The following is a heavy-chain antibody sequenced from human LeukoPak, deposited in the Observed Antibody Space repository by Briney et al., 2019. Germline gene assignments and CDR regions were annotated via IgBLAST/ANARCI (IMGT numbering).Heavy chain of an antibody. CDR3: ARDRSLLWFGESLDWFDP. D-gene: IGHD3-10*01. CDR1: GYTFTSYY. Sequence: ASVKVSCKASGYTFTSYYMHWVRQAPGQGLEWMGIINPSGGSTSYAQKFQSRVTMTRDTSTSTVYMELSSLRSEDTAVCYCARDRSLLWFGESLDWFDPWGQGTLVTVSS. CDR2: INPSGGST. V-gene: IGHV1-46*01. J-gene: IGHJ5*02.